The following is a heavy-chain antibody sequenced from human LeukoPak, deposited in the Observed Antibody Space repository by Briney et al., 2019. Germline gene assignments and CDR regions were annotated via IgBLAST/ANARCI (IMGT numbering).Heavy chain of an antibody. D-gene: IGHD6-6*01. CDR1: GGTFSSYT. J-gene: IGHJ3*02. CDR2: ITPILGIA. V-gene: IGHV1-69*02. CDR3: ARGTGSSSPFDI. Sequence: ASVKVSCKASGGTFSSYTISWVRQAPGQGLEWMGRITPILGIANYAQKFQGRVTITADKSTSTAYMELSSLRSEDTAVYYCARGTGSSSPFDIWGQGTMVTVSS.